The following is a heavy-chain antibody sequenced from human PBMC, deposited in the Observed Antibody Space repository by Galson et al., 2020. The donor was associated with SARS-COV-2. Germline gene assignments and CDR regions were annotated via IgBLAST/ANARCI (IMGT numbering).Heavy chain of an antibody. CDR1: GITFSTYA. J-gene: IGHJ4*02. V-gene: IGHV3-30*04. CDR3: AKGELRWFKESIGS. D-gene: IGHD3-10*01. Sequence: QLGESLKISCAASGITFSTYAMHWVRQAPGKGLEWVALISYDGSDSYYADSVKGRFTISRDNSKDTLYLQLNSLRLEDTAMYFCAKGELRWFKESIGSWGRGARVNVS. CDR2: ISYDGSDS.